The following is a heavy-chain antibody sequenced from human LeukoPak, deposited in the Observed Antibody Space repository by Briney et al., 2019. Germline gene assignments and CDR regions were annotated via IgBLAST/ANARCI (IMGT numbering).Heavy chain of an antibody. D-gene: IGHD6-13*01. V-gene: IGHV4-4*07. Sequence: SETLSLTCTVSGGSISSYYWSWIRQPPGKGLEWIGRVYSSGTTNYNPSLNSRVSMSVDTSTKQFFLNLRSVTAADTAVYYCARGRYVTTRGGAAAGFLDYWGQGTLVTVST. J-gene: IGHJ4*02. CDR1: GGSISSYY. CDR2: VYSSGTT. CDR3: ARGRYVTTRGGAAAGFLDY.